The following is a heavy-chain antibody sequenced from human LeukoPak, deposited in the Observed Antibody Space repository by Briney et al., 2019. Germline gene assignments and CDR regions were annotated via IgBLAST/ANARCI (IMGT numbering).Heavy chain of an antibody. CDR2: ISAYNGNT. D-gene: IGHD2-21*02. V-gene: IGHV1-18*01. CDR3: ARDIVAYCGGDCYSGWFDP. J-gene: IGHJ5*02. CDR1: GYTFTSYG. Sequence: ASVKVSCTASGYTFTSYGISWVRQAPGQGLEWMGWISAYNGNTNYAQKLQGRVTMTTDTSTSTAYMELRSLRSDDTAVYYCARDIVAYCGGDCYSGWFDPWGQGTLVTVSS.